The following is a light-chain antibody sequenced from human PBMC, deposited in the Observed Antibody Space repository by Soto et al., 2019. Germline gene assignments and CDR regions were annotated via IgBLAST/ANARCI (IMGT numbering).Light chain of an antibody. CDR1: QSISSW. J-gene: IGKJ1*01. V-gene: IGKV1-5*01. Sequence: IQLTQSPSTLSASVGDRVTITCRAIQSISSWLAWYQQKPGKAPKLLIYDASSLESGVPSRFSGSGSGTEFTLTISSLQPDDFATYYCQQYNSYSRTFGQGTKVDIK. CDR2: DAS. CDR3: QQYNSYSRT.